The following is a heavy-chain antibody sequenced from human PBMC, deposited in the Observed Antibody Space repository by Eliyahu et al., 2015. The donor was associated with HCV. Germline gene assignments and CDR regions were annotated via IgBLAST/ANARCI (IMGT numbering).Heavy chain of an antibody. Sequence: QVQLQESGPGLVKPSETLSLTCTVSGGSVSSGSYYWSWIRQPPGKGLEWIGYIYYSGSTNYNPSLKSRVTISVDTSKNQFSLKLSSVTAADTAVYYCASGEYSYVFNWGQGTLVTVSS. D-gene: IGHD5-18*01. CDR2: IYYSGST. CDR1: GGSVSSGSYY. CDR3: ASGEYSYVFN. V-gene: IGHV4-61*01. J-gene: IGHJ4*02.